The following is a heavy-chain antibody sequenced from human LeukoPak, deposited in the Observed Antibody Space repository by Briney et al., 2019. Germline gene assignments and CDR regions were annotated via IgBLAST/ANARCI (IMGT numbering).Heavy chain of an antibody. CDR1: GGSISSSTYF. CDR3: ARHRCSSTSCYDYFDY. J-gene: IGHJ4*02. V-gene: IGHV4-39*01. CDR2: IYYSGST. D-gene: IGHD2-2*01. Sequence: SETLSLTCTVSGGSISSSTYFWGWIRQPPGKGLEWIGSIYYSGSTYYNPSLKSRHTISVDTSKNQFSLKLSSVTAADTAVYYCARHRCSSTSCYDYFDYWGQGTLVTVSS.